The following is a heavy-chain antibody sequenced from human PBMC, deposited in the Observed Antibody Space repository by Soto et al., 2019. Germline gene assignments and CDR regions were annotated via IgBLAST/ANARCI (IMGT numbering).Heavy chain of an antibody. V-gene: IGHV1-2*04. J-gene: IGHJ3*02. Sequence: GASVKVSCKSSGYTFTGYYMHWVRQAPGQGLEWMGWINPNRGGTNYAQKFQGWVTMTRDTSISTAYMELSRLRSDDTAVYYCARELSDAFDIWGQGTMVTVSS. CDR2: INPNRGGT. CDR3: ARELSDAFDI. CDR1: GYTFTGYY.